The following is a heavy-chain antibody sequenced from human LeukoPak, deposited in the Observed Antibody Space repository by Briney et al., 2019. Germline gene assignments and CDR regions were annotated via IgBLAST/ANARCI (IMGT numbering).Heavy chain of an antibody. V-gene: IGHV3-20*04. CDR2: INWNGGST. CDR3: ARGKDGYNFHAFDI. J-gene: IGHJ3*02. Sequence: GGSLRLSCAASGFTFDDYGTSWVRQAPGKGLKWVSGINWNGGSTGYADSVKGRFTISRDNAKNSLYLQMNSLRAEDTALYYCARGKDGYNFHAFDIWGQGTMVTVSS. D-gene: IGHD5-24*01. CDR1: GFTFDDYG.